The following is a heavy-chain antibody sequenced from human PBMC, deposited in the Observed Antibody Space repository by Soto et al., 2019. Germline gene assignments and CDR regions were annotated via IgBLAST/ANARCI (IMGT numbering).Heavy chain of an antibody. V-gene: IGHV1-18*01. CDR3: ARDPPRGYYDSPYFAY. CDR2: ISAYNGNT. D-gene: IGHD3-22*01. Sequence: ASVKVSCKASGYTFTSYGISWVRQAPGRGLEWMGWISAYNGNTNYAQKLQGRVTMTTDTSTSTAYMELRSLTSDDTAVYYCARDPPRGYYDSPYFAYWGHGSLVTVSS. J-gene: IGHJ4*01. CDR1: GYTFTSYG.